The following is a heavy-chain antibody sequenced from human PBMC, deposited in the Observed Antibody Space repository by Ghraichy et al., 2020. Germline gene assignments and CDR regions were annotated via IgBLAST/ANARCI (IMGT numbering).Heavy chain of an antibody. Sequence: SETLSLTCAVYGVSFSGYYWSWIRQPPGKGLEWIGEINHSGSTNYNPSLKSRVTISVDTSKNQFSLKLSSVTAADTAVYYCARGDSDCSSTSCQNWFDPWGQGTLVTVSS. CDR2: INHSGST. D-gene: IGHD2-2*01. V-gene: IGHV4-34*01. J-gene: IGHJ5*02. CDR1: GVSFSGYY. CDR3: ARGDSDCSSTSCQNWFDP.